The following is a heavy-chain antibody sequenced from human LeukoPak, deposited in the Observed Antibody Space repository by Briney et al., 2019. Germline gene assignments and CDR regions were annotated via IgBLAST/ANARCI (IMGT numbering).Heavy chain of an antibody. CDR2: INPSGGRT. Sequence: VASVKVSCKASGCTFTSYSMHWVRQAPGQGLEWMGIINPSGGRTNYAQKLQGRVTMTRDTSTSTVYMELSSLRSEDTAVYYCARDAWGWDNSDYYHPVNYFDYWGQGTLVTVSS. CDR3: ARDAWGWDNSDYYHPVNYFDY. J-gene: IGHJ4*02. D-gene: IGHD3-22*01. V-gene: IGHV1-46*04. CDR1: GCTFTSYS.